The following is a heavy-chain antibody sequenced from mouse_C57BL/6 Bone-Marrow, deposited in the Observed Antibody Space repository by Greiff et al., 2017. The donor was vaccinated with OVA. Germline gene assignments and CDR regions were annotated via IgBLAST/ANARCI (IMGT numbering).Heavy chain of an antibody. D-gene: IGHD4-1*01. Sequence: VQLQQSGPGMVKPSQSLSLTCTVTGYSITSGYDWHWIRHFPGNKLEWMGYISYSGSTNYNPSLKSRISITHDTSKNHFFLKLNSVTTEDTATYYCARDGLGPWAWFAYWGQGTLVTVSA. V-gene: IGHV3-1*01. J-gene: IGHJ3*01. CDR2: ISYSGST. CDR1: GYSITSGYD. CDR3: ARDGLGPWAWFAY.